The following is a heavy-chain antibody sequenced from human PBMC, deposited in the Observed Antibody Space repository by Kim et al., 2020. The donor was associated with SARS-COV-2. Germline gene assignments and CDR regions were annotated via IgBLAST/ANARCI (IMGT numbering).Heavy chain of an antibody. CDR1: GFTFSSYA. CDR3: AEGGPTRLSGMDF. D-gene: IGHD5-12*01. CDR2: IDTGSVNT. J-gene: IGHJ6*02. Sequence: GGSLRLSCAASGFTFSSYAMSWVRQAPGKGLEWVSAIDTGSVNTYYADSVKGRFTISRDNSKNTLYLQMNSLRAEDTAVYYCAEGGPTRLSGMDFWGLGTTVTVSS. V-gene: IGHV3-23*01.